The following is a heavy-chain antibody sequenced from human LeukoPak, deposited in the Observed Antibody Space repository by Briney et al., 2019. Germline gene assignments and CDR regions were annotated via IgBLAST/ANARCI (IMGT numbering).Heavy chain of an antibody. CDR1: GFTFSNYV. CDR3: AKDGGFSSDYPYYFDY. Sequence: GGSLRLSCAASGFTFSNYVMSWVRQAPGKGLEWVSAISGNGRRTYYADSVKGQFTISRDNSKNTLSLQMTSLRAEDTAVYYCAKDGGFSSDYPYYFDYWGQGTLVTVSS. V-gene: IGHV3-23*01. D-gene: IGHD3-22*01. J-gene: IGHJ4*02. CDR2: ISGNGRRT.